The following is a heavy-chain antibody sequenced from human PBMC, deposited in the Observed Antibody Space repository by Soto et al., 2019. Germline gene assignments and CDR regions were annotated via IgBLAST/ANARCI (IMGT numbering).Heavy chain of an antibody. Sequence: SSVKVSCKASGYTFTGYYMHWVRKASGQGLRWMGWINPNSGGTNYAQKFQGRVTMTRDTSISTAYMELSRLRSDDTAVYYCARGKYYYGSGSPKNWFDPWGQGTLVTVSS. CDR1: GYTFTGYY. V-gene: IGHV1-2*02. J-gene: IGHJ5*02. CDR3: ARGKYYYGSGSPKNWFDP. D-gene: IGHD3-10*01. CDR2: INPNSGGT.